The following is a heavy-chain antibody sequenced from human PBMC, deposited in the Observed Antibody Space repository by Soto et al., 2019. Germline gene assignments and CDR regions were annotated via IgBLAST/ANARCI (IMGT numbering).Heavy chain of an antibody. J-gene: IGHJ4*02. V-gene: IGHV4-4*02. CDR2: IYHSGST. Sequence: PSETLSLTCAVSGGSISSNTWWSWVRQPPGKGLEWIGEIYHSGSTNYNVSLKSPVTISIDKSTNQFSLKLTSVTVADTAVYYCASRQWGLRGRSFDYWGQGTLVTVSS. CDR3: ASRQWGLRGRSFDY. CDR1: GGSISSNTW. D-gene: IGHD1-26*01.